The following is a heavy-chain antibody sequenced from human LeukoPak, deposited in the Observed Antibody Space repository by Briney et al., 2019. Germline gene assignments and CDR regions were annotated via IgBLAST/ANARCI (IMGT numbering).Heavy chain of an antibody. CDR1: GFTFSSYA. CDR2: ISGSGGST. V-gene: IGHV3-23*01. J-gene: IGHJ4*02. Sequence: GGSLRLSCAASGFTFSSYAMSWVRQAPGKGLEWVSAISGSGGSTYYADSVKGRFTISRDNSKNTLYLQMNSLRAEDTAVYYCAKNSPPSLWFGELFVDCWGQGTLVTVSS. D-gene: IGHD3-10*01. CDR3: AKNSPPSLWFGELFVDC.